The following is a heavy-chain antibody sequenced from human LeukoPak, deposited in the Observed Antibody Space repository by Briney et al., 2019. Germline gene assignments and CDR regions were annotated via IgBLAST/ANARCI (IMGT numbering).Heavy chain of an antibody. CDR3: ARDYDSSGYEAYYFDY. V-gene: IGHV3-30-3*01. J-gene: IGHJ4*02. CDR2: ISYDGSNK. Sequence: HSGGSLRLPCAASGFTFSSYAMHWVRQAPGKGLEWVAVISYDGSNKYYADSVKGRFTISRDNSKNTLYLQMNSLRAEDTAVYYCARDYDSSGYEAYYFDYWGQGTLVTVSS. CDR1: GFTFSSYA. D-gene: IGHD3-22*01.